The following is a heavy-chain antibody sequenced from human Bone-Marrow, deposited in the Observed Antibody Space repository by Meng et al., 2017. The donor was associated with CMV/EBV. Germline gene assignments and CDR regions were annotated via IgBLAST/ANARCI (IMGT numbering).Heavy chain of an antibody. CDR3: ARDESPENYYDSSGYYYRNVYFDY. CDR1: GFTFSNYA. D-gene: IGHD3-22*01. CDR2: LSGSGGYT. V-gene: IGHV3-23*01. Sequence: GESLKISCATSGFTFSNYAMTWVRQAPGKGLEWVPTLSGSGGYTYHADSVKGRFTISRDNSKNTLYLQMNILRVEDTAVYYCARDESPENYYDSSGYYYRNVYFDYWGQGTLVTVSS. J-gene: IGHJ4*02.